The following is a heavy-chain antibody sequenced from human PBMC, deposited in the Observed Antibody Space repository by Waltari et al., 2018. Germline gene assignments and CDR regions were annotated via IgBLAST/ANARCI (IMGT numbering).Heavy chain of an antibody. V-gene: IGHV6-1*01. CDR1: GDSVSSSRAA. D-gene: IGHD7-27*01. Sequence: QVQLPQSGPGLVKPSQTLSLTCALSGDSVSSSRAAWNWIRQSPSRGLEWLGRTFYRSEWSKDYAVSVKSRITINPDTSKNQFSLHLNSVTPEDTALYYCARGTGTFDYWGQGTLVTVSS. J-gene: IGHJ4*02. CDR3: ARGTGTFDY. CDR2: TFYRSEWSK.